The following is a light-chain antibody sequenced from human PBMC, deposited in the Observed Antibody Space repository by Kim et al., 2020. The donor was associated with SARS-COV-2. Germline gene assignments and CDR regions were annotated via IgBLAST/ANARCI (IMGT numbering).Light chain of an antibody. J-gene: IGKJ4*01. CDR3: HHSSSFLLT. CDR2: YTS. V-gene: IGKV6-21*01. Sequence: EIVLTQSPDFLSVTPKEKVTITCRASQSIGTSLHWYQQKPDQSPKLLIKYTSQSFSGVPSRFSGGGSGTDFTLTINSPEAEDAATYYCHHSSSFLLTFGGGTKVDIK. CDR1: QSIGTS.